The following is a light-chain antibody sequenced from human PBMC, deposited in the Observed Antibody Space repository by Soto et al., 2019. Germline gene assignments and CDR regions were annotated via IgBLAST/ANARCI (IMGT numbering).Light chain of an antibody. V-gene: IGKV3-20*01. CDR3: QQYGSSPRT. Sequence: EIVLTQSPGTLSLSPGERATLSCRASQSVSSSYLAWYQQKPGQAPRLLIYGASSRATGIPDRFSGSGSVTHFTLTISRLEPEDFAVYYCQQYGSSPRTFGQGTKVEIK. J-gene: IGKJ1*01. CDR2: GAS. CDR1: QSVSSSY.